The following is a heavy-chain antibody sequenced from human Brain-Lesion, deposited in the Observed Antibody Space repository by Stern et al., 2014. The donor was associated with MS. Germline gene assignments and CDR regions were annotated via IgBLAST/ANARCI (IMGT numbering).Heavy chain of an antibody. Sequence: QMQLVQSGAEVKTTGSSVKVSCQASGNTFTNRYLHWVRQAPGQALEWMGWITPFTGNTNYAQNFQDRVTITMDRSMSTAYMDLSSLRSDDTAIYFCAEGGSYGFVYWGQGTLVTVSS. CDR2: ITPFTGNT. D-gene: IGHD4-17*01. V-gene: IGHV1-45*02. J-gene: IGHJ4*02. CDR1: GNTFTNRY. CDR3: AEGGSYGFVY.